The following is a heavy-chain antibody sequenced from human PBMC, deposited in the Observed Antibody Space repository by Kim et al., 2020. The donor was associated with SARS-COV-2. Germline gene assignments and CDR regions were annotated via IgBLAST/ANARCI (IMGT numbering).Heavy chain of an antibody. V-gene: IGHV3-23*01. J-gene: IGHJ3*02. CDR2: ISGSGGST. CDR1: GFTFSSYA. CDR3: AKARGDCSGGSCYSGNAFDI. Sequence: GGSLRLSCAASGFTFSSYAMSWVRQAPGKGLEWVSAISGSGGSTYYADSVKGRFTISRDNSKNTLYLQMNSLRAEDTAVYYCAKARGDCSGGSCYSGNAFDIWGQGTMVTVSS. D-gene: IGHD2-15*01.